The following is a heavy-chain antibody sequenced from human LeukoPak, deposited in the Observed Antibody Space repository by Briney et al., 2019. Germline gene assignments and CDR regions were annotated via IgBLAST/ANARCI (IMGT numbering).Heavy chain of an antibody. CDR2: IWYDGSNK. J-gene: IGHJ4*02. Sequence: PGGSLRLSCAASGFTLSNYGMHWVRQAPGKGLEWVAVIWYDGSNKYYADSVKGRFTISRDNSKNTLYLQMNSLRAEDTAVYYCARDLGYYYDSSGYYPDYWGQGTLVTVSS. CDR1: GFTLSNYG. V-gene: IGHV3-33*01. D-gene: IGHD3-22*01. CDR3: ARDLGYYYDSSGYYPDY.